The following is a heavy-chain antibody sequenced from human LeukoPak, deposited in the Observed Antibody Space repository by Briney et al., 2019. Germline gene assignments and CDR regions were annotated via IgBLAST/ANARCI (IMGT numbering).Heavy chain of an antibody. D-gene: IGHD3-10*01. CDR3: ARLWFGELFSWFDP. V-gene: IGHV4-30-4*01. J-gene: IGHJ5*02. CDR2: IYYSGST. Sequence: PSQTLSLTCTVSGGSISSGDYYWSWLRQPPGKGLEWIGYIYYSGSTYYNPSLKSRVTISVDTSKNQFSLKLSPVTAADTAVYYCARLWFGELFSWFDPWGQGTLVTVSS. CDR1: GGSISSGDYY.